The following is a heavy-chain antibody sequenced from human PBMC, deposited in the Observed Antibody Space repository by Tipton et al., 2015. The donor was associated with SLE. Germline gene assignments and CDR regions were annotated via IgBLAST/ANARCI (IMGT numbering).Heavy chain of an antibody. Sequence: TLSLTCTVSGGLITGGGYYWGWIRQPPGKGLEWIGYIYNSGSTNYNPSLKSRVTISVDTSKNQFSLKLSSVTAADTSVYYCAKIMRGPSFYYYYMDVWGKGTTVTVSS. V-gene: IGHV4-39*01. CDR3: AKIMRGPSFYYYYMDV. CDR2: IYNSGST. J-gene: IGHJ6*03. D-gene: IGHD3-10*01. CDR1: GGLITGGGYY.